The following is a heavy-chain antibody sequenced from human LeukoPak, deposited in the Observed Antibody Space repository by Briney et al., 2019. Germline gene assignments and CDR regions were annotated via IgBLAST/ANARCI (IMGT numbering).Heavy chain of an antibody. Sequence: GGSLRLSCAASGFTFSNCAMGWVRLAPGKGLEWVSTISGSGDSTYYADSVKDRFAIFRDNSKSTLHLQMNSLRAEDTAVYYCAKHTWGSTASFDYWGQGTLVTVSS. J-gene: IGHJ4*02. CDR3: AKHTWGSTASFDY. V-gene: IGHV3-23*01. CDR2: ISGSGDST. D-gene: IGHD1-26*01. CDR1: GFTFSNCA.